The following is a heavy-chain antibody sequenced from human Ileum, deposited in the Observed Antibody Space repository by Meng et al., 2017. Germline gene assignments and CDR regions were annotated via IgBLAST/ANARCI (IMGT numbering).Heavy chain of an antibody. V-gene: IGHV3-23*01. J-gene: IGHJ3*02. CDR3: AILSTPTLLYNSEAI. CDR2: LSGSSNIT. D-gene: IGHD3-22*01. Sequence: GESLKISCAASGFTFRSYDMNWVRQVPGKGLEWVSSLSGSSNITYYADSVKGRFTISSDNSKNTLYLQMDSLRAEDTAVYYCAILSTPTLLYNSEAIWGQGTKVTVSS. CDR1: GFTFRSYD.